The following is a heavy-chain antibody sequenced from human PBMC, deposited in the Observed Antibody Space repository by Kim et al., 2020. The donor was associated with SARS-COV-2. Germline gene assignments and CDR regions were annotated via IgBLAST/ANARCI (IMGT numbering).Heavy chain of an antibody. CDR3: AKDSGYGDYVGVAFDI. CDR1: GFTFSSYA. J-gene: IGHJ3*02. CDR2: ISGSGGST. Sequence: GGSLRLSCAASGFTFSSYAMSWVRQAPGKGLEWVSAISGSGGSTYYADSVKGRFTISRDNSKNTLYLQMNSLRAEDTAVYYCAKDSGYGDYVGVAFDIWGQGTMVTVSS. V-gene: IGHV3-23*01. D-gene: IGHD4-17*01.